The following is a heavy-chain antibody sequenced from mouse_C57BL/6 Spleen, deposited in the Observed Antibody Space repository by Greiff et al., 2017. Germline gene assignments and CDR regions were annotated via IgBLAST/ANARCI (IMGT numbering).Heavy chain of an antibody. CDR1: GFTFSSYG. J-gene: IGHJ1*03. CDR2: ISSGGSYT. CDR3: ARHVTSYDYNWYFDV. V-gene: IGHV5-6*01. D-gene: IGHD2-4*01. Sequence: EVQRVESGGDLVKPGGSLKLSCAASGFTFSSYGMSWVRQTPDKRLEWVATISSGGSYTYYPDSVKGRFTISRDNAKNTLYLQMSSLKSEDTAMYYCARHVTSYDYNWYFDVWGTVTTVTVSS.